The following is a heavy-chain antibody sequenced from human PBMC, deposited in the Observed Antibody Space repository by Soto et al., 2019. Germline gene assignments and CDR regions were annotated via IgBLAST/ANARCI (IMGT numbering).Heavy chain of an antibody. CDR2: ISGSGGST. D-gene: IGHD4-17*01. Sequence: LTFSSYAMSWVRQAPGKGLEWVSAISGSGGSTYYADSVKGRFTISRDNSKNTLYLQMNSLRAEDTAVYYCAKDRNGDYLYYYYGMDVWGQGTTVTVSS. CDR1: LTFSSYA. CDR3: AKDRNGDYLYYYYGMDV. J-gene: IGHJ6*02. V-gene: IGHV3-23*01.